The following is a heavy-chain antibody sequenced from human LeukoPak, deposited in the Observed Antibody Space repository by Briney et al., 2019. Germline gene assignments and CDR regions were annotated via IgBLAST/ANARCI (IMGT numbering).Heavy chain of an antibody. J-gene: IGHJ4*02. CDR1: GCSISSYS. CDR3: ARDRSEFDY. Sequence: SETLTLTCTASGCSISSYSWSWIRQPPGKGLEWIGYIYYSGSTNYNHYLKSRLTISVDTSKDQFSLKLNSVTAADTAVYYCARDRSEFDYWGQGTLVTVSS. CDR2: IYYSGST. V-gene: IGHV4-59*01.